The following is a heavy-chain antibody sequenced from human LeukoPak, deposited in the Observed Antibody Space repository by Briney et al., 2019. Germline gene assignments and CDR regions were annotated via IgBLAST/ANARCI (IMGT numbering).Heavy chain of an antibody. J-gene: IGHJ4*02. D-gene: IGHD2-2*01. V-gene: IGHV3-30*02. Sequence: GGSLRLSCAASGFTFSSYGLHWVRPAPGKGLEWVAFIRYDGSNKYYADSVKGRFTISRDNSKNTLYLQMNSLRAEDTAVYYCSFGGYCSSTSCYSRITDFDYWGQGTLVTVSS. CDR3: SFGGYCSSTSCYSRITDFDY. CDR2: IRYDGSNK. CDR1: GFTFSSYG.